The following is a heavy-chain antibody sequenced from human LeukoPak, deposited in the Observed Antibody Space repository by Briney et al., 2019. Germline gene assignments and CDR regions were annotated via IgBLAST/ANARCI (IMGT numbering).Heavy chain of an antibody. J-gene: IGHJ4*02. CDR1: GFTFSSYG. D-gene: IGHD2-2*01. CDR3: AKVRYQLLIDY. Sequence: GGSLRLSCSASGFTFSSYGMNWVRQAPGKGLEWVAVISYDGSNKYYADSVKGRFTISRDNSKNTLYLQMNSLRADDTAVYYCAKVRYQLLIDYWGQGTLVTVSS. CDR2: ISYDGSNK. V-gene: IGHV3-30*18.